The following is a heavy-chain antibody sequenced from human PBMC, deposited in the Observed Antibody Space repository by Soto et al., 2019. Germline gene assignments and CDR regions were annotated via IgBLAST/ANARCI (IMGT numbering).Heavy chain of an antibody. CDR2: IYYSGST. CDR1: GGSIITSGYY. V-gene: IGHV4-39*01. D-gene: IGHD3-10*01. CDR3: ARGRDYYGSGSYYSRQHFDY. Sequence: SETLSLTCTVSGGSIITSGYYWGWIRQPPGKGLEWIGSIYYSGSTYYNPSLKSRVTISVDSSKNQFSLKLNSVTAADTAVYYCARGRDYYGSGSYYSRQHFDYWGQGAQVTVSS. J-gene: IGHJ4*02.